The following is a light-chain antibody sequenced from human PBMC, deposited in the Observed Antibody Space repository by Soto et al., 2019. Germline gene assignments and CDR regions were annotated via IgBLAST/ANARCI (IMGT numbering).Light chain of an antibody. Sequence: QSAMTQPASVSGSPGQSITISCTGGSSDVGGYNYVSWYQQHPGKAPKLMIYEVSNRPSGVSNRFSGSKSGNTASLTISGLQAEDASDYYCISYTSSSTLVFGGGTKLTVL. V-gene: IGLV2-14*01. J-gene: IGLJ2*01. CDR2: EVS. CDR1: SSDVGGYNY. CDR3: ISYTSSSTLV.